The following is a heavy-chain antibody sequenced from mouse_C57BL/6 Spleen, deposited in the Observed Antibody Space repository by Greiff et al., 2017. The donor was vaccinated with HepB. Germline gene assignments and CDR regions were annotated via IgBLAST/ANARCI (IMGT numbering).Heavy chain of an antibody. CDR3: AREEGPAWFAY. Sequence: EVQGVESGGGLVKPGGSLKLSCAASGFTFSSYAMSWVRQTPEKRLEWVATISDGGSYTYYPDNVKGRFTISRDNAKNNLYLQMSHLKSEDTAMYYCAREEGPAWFAYWGQGTLVTVSA. V-gene: IGHV5-4*01. CDR1: GFTFSSYA. D-gene: IGHD3-3*01. CDR2: ISDGGSYT. J-gene: IGHJ3*01.